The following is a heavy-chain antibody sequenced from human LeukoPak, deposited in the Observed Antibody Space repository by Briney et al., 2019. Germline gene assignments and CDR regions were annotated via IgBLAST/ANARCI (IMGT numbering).Heavy chain of an antibody. CDR2: INSDGSST. Sequence: GGSLRLSCAASGFTFSTYWMHWVRQAPGKGLVWVSRINSDGSSTSYADSVKGRFTISRDNAKNTLFLQMSSLRAEDTAVYYCARAVRSGSFPYYYYGMDVWGQGTTVTVSS. CDR3: ARAVRSGSFPYYYYGMDV. D-gene: IGHD3-22*01. CDR1: GFTFSTYW. J-gene: IGHJ6*02. V-gene: IGHV3-74*01.